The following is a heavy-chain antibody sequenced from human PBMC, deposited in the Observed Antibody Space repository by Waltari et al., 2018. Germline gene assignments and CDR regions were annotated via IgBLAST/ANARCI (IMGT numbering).Heavy chain of an antibody. CDR1: EFILSNYG. CDR2: LHFDESLG. Sequence: QVHLVESGGGVVQPGGSLRLSCKASEFILSNYGMHWVRQAPGKGLECVAYLHFDESLGLYAGSVKGRFTISRDRSKNTLYLVMNNLRAEDTAMYYCANNPYCAGGSCLREWDYWGQGTLVSVSS. CDR3: ANNPYCAGGSCLREWDY. V-gene: IGHV3-30*02. D-gene: IGHD2-15*01. J-gene: IGHJ4*02.